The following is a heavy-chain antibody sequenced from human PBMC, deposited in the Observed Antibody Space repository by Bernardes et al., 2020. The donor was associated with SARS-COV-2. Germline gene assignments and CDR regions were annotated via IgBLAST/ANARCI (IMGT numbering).Heavy chain of an antibody. V-gene: IGHV2-5*01. CDR3: AHTTAGDYYAYYFDY. J-gene: IGHJ4*02. CDR1: GFSLSTSGVG. CDR2: IYWNDDK. D-gene: IGHD4-17*01. Sequence: SGPTLVKPTQTLTLTCTFSGFSLSTSGVGVGWIRQPPGKALEWLALIYWNDDKRYSPSLKSRLTITKDTSKNQVVLTMTNMDPVDTATYYCAHTTAGDYYAYYFDYWGQGTLVTVSS.